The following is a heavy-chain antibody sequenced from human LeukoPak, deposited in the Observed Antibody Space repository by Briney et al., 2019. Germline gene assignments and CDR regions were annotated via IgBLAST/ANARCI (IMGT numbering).Heavy chain of an antibody. D-gene: IGHD3-10*01. V-gene: IGHV4-39*01. J-gene: IGHJ6*03. CDR2: IYYSGST. CDR1: GGSISSSSYY. CDR3: ARIWFGELLTFYYYYYMDV. Sequence: SETLSLTCTVSGGSISSSSYYWGWIRQPPGKGLEWIGSIYYSGSTYYNPSLKSRVTISVDTSKNQFSLKLSSVTAADTAVYYCARIWFGELLTFYYYYYMDVWGKGTTVTVSS.